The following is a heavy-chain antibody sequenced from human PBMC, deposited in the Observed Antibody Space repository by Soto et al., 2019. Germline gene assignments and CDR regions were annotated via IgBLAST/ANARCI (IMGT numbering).Heavy chain of an antibody. CDR2: IVVGSGNT. J-gene: IGHJ5*02. CDR3: AATYYDFWSGYFENNWFAP. CDR1: GFTFTSSA. Sequence: SVKVSCKASGFTFTSSAVQWVRQARGQRLEWIGWIVVGSGNTNYAQKFQERVTITRDMSTSTAYMELSSLRSEDTAVYYCAATYYDFWSGYFENNWFAPWGQGTLVTVSS. D-gene: IGHD3-3*01. V-gene: IGHV1-58*01.